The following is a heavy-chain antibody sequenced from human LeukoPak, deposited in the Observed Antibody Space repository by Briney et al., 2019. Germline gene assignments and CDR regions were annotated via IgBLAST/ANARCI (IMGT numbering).Heavy chain of an antibody. J-gene: IGHJ4*02. CDR2: ITSDSDDT. D-gene: IGHD1-26*01. Sequence: GPLRLSCAAARLAVRNYAITWVRQPPRKDLNWVSIITSDSDDTKYADSVRGRFTISRDNSKNTLFLQMNTLRVDDTAVYYCVKGVGPRAPNGRVFEYWGQGALVTVSS. V-gene: IGHV3-23*01. CDR3: VKGVGPRAPNGRVFEY. CDR1: RLAVRNYA.